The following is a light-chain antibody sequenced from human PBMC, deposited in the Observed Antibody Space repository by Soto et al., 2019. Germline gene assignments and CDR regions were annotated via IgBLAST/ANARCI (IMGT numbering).Light chain of an antibody. CDR2: GAS. Sequence: IVMTQSPATLSVSPGERATLSCRASQSISSYLAWYQQKPGQAPRLLIYGASTRATDIPARFSGGGSGKEFTLNINSLQSEDVAVYYCQQYNDWARGTLAQGT. CDR1: QSISSY. CDR3: QQYNDWARGT. J-gene: IGKJ1*01. V-gene: IGKV3-15*01.